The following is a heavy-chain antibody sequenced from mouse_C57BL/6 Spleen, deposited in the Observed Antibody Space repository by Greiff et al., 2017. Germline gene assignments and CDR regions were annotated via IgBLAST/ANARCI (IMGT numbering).Heavy chain of an antibody. V-gene: IGHV1-59*01. Sequence: QVQLQQPGAELVRPGTSVKLSCKASGYTFTSYWMHWVKQRPGQGLEWIGVIDPSDSYTNYNQKFKGKATLTVDTSSSTAYMQLNSLTSEDSAVYYCARGFFDYWGQGTTLTVSS. J-gene: IGHJ2*01. CDR2: IDPSDSYT. CDR1: GYTFTSYW. CDR3: ARGFFDY.